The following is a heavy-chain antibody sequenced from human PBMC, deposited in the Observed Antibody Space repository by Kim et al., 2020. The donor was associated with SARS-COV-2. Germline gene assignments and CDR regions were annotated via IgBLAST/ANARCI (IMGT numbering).Heavy chain of an antibody. V-gene: IGHV1-46*01. Sequence: ASVKVSCKASGYTFTSYYMHWVRQAPGQGLEWMGIINPSGGSTSYAQKFQGRVTMTRDTSTSTVYMELSSLRSEDTAVYYCARIGTRIAAAGENFDYWGQGTLVTVSS. CDR2: INPSGGST. CDR3: ARIGTRIAAAGENFDY. D-gene: IGHD6-13*01. J-gene: IGHJ4*02. CDR1: GYTFTSYY.